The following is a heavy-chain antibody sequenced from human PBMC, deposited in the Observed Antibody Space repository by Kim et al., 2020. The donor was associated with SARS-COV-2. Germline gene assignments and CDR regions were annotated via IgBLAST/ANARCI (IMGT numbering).Heavy chain of an antibody. CDR1: GFTFDDYY. Sequence: GGSLRHSCAASGFTFDDYYMHWVRQAPGKGLEWVSGISWGGGTIGYADSVEGRFTIYRDNAKTFLYLLMNSMRTEATALYYCAKSKITMCQGVVYGMDVWVQGSTVSVSS. J-gene: IGHJ6*02. CDR3: AKSKITMCQGVVYGMDV. D-gene: IGHD3-10*01. CDR2: ISWGGGTI. V-gene: IGHV3-9*01.